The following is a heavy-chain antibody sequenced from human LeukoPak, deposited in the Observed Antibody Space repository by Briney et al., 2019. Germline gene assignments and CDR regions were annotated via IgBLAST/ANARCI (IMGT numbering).Heavy chain of an antibody. V-gene: IGHV3-48*01. CDR3: ARESASGAVDY. CDR2: ISSSSTTI. Sequence: GGSLRLSCAASGFTFSSCSMNWVRQAPGKGLEWVSYISSSSTTIYYADSVKGRFTISRDNAKNSLYLQMSSLRAEDTAVYYCARESASGAVDYWGQGTLVTVSS. CDR1: GFTFSSCS. J-gene: IGHJ4*02.